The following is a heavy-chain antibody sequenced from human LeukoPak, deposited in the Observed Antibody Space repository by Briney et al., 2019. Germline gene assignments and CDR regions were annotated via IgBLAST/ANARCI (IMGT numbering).Heavy chain of an antibody. CDR1: GSRFTSYW. J-gene: IGHJ5*02. Sequence: GASLKISCKGSGSRFTSYWIGWVRPMAGKGLEWMGIIYPGDSDTRYSPSFEGQVTISADKSINTAYLQWSSLKASDTAMYYCARLSLPRRIAAAGTWFDPWGQGTLVTVSS. V-gene: IGHV5-51*01. D-gene: IGHD6-13*01. CDR3: ARLSLPRRIAAAGTWFDP. CDR2: IYPGDSDT.